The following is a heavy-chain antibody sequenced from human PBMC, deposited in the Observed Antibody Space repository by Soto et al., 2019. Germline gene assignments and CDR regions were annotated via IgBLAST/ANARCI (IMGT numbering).Heavy chain of an antibody. D-gene: IGHD6-13*01. CDR1: GGSISSSNW. Sequence: SETLSLTCAVSGGSISSSNWWSWVRQPPGKGLEWIGEIYHSGSTNYNPSLKSRVTISVDKSKNQFSLKLNSVTAADTAVYYGARVIATAVHWFDPWGLGTLVTVSS. V-gene: IGHV4-4*02. J-gene: IGHJ5*02. CDR2: IYHSGST. CDR3: ARVIATAVHWFDP.